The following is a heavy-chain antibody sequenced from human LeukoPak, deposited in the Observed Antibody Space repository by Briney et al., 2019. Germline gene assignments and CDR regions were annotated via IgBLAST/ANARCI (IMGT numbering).Heavy chain of an antibody. V-gene: IGHV1-18*01. D-gene: IGHD3-22*01. CDR2: ISAYNGNT. CDR3: ARDPDVSYYYDSSGYYDIDY. CDR1: GYTFTSYG. Sequence: ASVKVSCKASGYTFTSYGISWVRQAPGQGLEWMGWISAYNGNTNYAQKLQGRVTMATDTSTSTAYMELRSLRSDDTAVYYCARDPDVSYYYDSSGYYDIDYWGQGTLVTVSS. J-gene: IGHJ4*02.